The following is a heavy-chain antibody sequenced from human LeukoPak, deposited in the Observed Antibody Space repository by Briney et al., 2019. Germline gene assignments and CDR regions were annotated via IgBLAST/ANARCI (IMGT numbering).Heavy chain of an antibody. CDR3: ATYRGFPVDY. V-gene: IGHV3-48*03. J-gene: IGHJ4*02. Sequence: GGSLRLSCAASGFTFKTYEMNWVRQAPGRGLEWISYISSNSKTIYYADSVKGRITVSRDNAENSLYLQMNSLRVEDTAVYYCATYRGFPVDYWGQGTLVTVSS. CDR1: GFTFKTYE. D-gene: IGHD3-10*01. CDR2: ISSNSKTI.